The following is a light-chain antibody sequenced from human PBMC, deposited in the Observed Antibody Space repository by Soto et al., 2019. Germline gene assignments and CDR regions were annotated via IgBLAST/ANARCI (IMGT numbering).Light chain of an antibody. V-gene: IGKV1-27*01. CDR3: QKHNSAPPT. J-gene: IGKJ1*01. CDR1: QGISSY. CDR2: SAS. Sequence: DIQLTQSPSFLSASVGDRVTITCRASQGISSYLAWYQQKPGKVPKLLIYSASTLQSGVPSRFSGSRSGTDFTLTISSLQPEDVATYYCQKHNSAPPTFGQGTKVDIK.